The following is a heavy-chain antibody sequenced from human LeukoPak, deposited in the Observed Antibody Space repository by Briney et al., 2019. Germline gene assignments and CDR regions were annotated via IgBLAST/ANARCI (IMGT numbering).Heavy chain of an antibody. CDR1: GGSISSSSYY. V-gene: IGHV4-39*07. CDR2: IYYSGST. CDR3: ARGKRGIAAPNS. D-gene: IGHD6-13*01. Sequence: SETLSLTCTVSGGSISSSSYYWGWIRQPPGKGLEWIGSIYYSGSTYYNPSLKSRVTISVDTSKNQFSLKLSSVTAADTAVYYCARGKRGIAAPNSWGQGTMVTVSS. J-gene: IGHJ3*01.